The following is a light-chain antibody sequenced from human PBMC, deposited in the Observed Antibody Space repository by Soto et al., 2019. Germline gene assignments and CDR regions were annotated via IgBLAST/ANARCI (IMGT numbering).Light chain of an antibody. J-gene: IGKJ1*01. CDR3: QQYYTWPRT. Sequence: EIVMTQSPATLSVSPGASATLSCRASQSVTSNLAWYQQKPGQVPRVLIYGASTRATDIPARFSGSGSGTEFTLTIDSLQSEDFAVYYCQQYYTWPRTFGQGTKVEIK. CDR2: GAS. CDR1: QSVTSN. V-gene: IGKV3-15*01.